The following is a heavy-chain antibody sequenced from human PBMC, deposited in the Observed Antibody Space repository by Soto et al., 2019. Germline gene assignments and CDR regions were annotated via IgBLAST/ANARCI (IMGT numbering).Heavy chain of an antibody. J-gene: IGHJ4*02. CDR1: AGSTTTDDYY. CDR3: ARELSNAPDYFDY. D-gene: IGHD3-3*02. Sequence: PSEPLSLTSHVPAGSTTTDDYYWSWIRQPPWKGVEWIGYIYSRGRTAYNPSLKSRLIISKDTSKNQSSLNLNSVSGADTAVYYCARELSNAPDYFDYWGQGTLVTVSS. CDR2: IYSRGRT. V-gene: IGHV4-30-4*01.